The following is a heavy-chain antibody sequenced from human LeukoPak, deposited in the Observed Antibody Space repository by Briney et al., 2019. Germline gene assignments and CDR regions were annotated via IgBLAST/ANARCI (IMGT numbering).Heavy chain of an antibody. CDR3: ATGSGSGYDYHPFAALMIAFDI. CDR1: GYTLTELS. CDR2: FDPEDGET. Sequence: ASVKVSCKVSGYTLTELSMHWVRQPPGKGLEWMGGFDPEDGETIYAQKFQGRVTMTEDTSTDTAYMELSSLRSEDTAVYYCATGSGSGYDYHPFAALMIAFDIWGQGTMVTVSS. V-gene: IGHV1-24*01. D-gene: IGHD5-12*01. J-gene: IGHJ3*02.